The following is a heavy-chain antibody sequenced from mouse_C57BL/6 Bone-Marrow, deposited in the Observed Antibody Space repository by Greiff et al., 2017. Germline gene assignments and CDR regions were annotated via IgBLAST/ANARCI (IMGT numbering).Heavy chain of an antibody. D-gene: IGHD3-1*01. CDR1: GYTFTSYW. CDR2: IYPTSGRT. CDR3: ARSGPLEQSFDY. Sequence: QVQLQQPGAELVKPGASVKMSCKASGYTFTSYWITWVKQRPGQGLEWIGDIYPTSGRTNYNEKFKSKAILTVDTSSNTAYMQLSSLTSEDSAVFCCARSGPLEQSFDYWGQGTTLTVSS. J-gene: IGHJ2*01. V-gene: IGHV1-55*01.